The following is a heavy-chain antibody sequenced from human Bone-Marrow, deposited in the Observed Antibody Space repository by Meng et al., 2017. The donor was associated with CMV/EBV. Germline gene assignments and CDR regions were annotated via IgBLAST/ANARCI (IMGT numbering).Heavy chain of an antibody. CDR3: AKDSRRGVTTSFDY. CDR2: IYSGGST. D-gene: IGHD4-17*01. CDR1: GFTVSSNY. V-gene: IGHV3-53*01. Sequence: GESLKISCAASGFTVSSNYMSWVRQAPGKGLEWVSVIYSGGSTYYADSVKGRFTISRDNAKNSLHLQMNSLRAEDTAVYYCAKDSRRGVTTSFDYWGQGTLVTVSS. J-gene: IGHJ4*02.